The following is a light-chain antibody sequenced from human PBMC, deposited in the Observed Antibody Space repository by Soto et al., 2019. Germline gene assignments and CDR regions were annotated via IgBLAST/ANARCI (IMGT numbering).Light chain of an antibody. CDR3: QQRSNWPLT. J-gene: IGKJ4*01. Sequence: EIVLTQSPATLSLSPGERATLSCRASQSVSSYLAWYQQKPGQAPRLLIYDASNRATGVPARFSGSGSGTDFTLTIRCLEPEDFAVYYCQQRSNWPLTFGGGTKVEIK. CDR2: DAS. V-gene: IGKV3-11*01. CDR1: QSVSSY.